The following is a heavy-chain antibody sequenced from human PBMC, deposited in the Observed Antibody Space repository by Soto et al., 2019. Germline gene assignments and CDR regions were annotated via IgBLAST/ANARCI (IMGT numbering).Heavy chain of an antibody. J-gene: IGHJ4*02. V-gene: IGHV3-23*02. CDR3: AKKVNSGSGSQYFDY. CDR1: GFTFSNAW. Sequence: GGSLRLSCAASGFTFSNAWMSWVRQAPGKGLEWVGRFTISRDNSKNTLFLQMNSLRAEDTAIYYCAKKVNSGSGSQYFDYFGQGTLVTVSS. D-gene: IGHD3-10*01.